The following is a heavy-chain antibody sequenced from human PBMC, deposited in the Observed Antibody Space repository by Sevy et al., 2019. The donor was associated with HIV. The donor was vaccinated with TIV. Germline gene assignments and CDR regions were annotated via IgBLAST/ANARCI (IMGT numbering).Heavy chain of an antibody. J-gene: IGHJ3*01. CDR1: GYTFTSFG. Sequence: ASVKVSYKPSGYTFTSFGFTWVRQAPGQGLEWVGSINTYNSNTYYAQRLQGRLSMTTDTSTSTAYMELRSLRSDDTAVYFCGRWDMATSSDAFDFWGQGTMVTVSS. CDR2: INTYNSNT. D-gene: IGHD5-12*01. CDR3: GRWDMATSSDAFDF. V-gene: IGHV1-18*01.